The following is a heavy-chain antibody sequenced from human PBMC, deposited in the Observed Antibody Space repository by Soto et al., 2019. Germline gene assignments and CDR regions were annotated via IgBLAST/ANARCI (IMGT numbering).Heavy chain of an antibody. V-gene: IGHV3-30-3*01. D-gene: IGHD3-9*01. CDR2: ISTDGSKK. CDR3: ARGDMLTGDPSRHYYGMDV. J-gene: IGHJ6*02. Sequence: EQLVESGGGVVQPGRSLRLSCAASGFTFSLCAMHWVRQAPGKGLEWVAVISTDGSKKYHADSVKGRFTISRDNSQNTVYFQMTSLRGGDTSLYYGARGDMLTGDPSRHYYGMDVWGPGTTVTVSS. CDR1: GFTFSLCA.